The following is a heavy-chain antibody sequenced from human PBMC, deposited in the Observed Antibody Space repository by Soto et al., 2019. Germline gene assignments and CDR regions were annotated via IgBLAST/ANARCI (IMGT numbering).Heavy chain of an antibody. CDR3: ARVRGVVPAAKWGYYYYGMDV. J-gene: IGHJ6*02. CDR1: GYTFTSYD. V-gene: IGHV1-8*01. CDR2: MNPNSGNT. D-gene: IGHD2-2*01. Sequence: ASVKVSCKASGYTFTSYDINWVRQATGQGLEWMGWMNPNSGNTGYAQKFQGRVTTTRNTSISTAYMELSSLRSEDTAVYYCARVRGVVPAAKWGYYYYGMDVWGQGTTVTVSS.